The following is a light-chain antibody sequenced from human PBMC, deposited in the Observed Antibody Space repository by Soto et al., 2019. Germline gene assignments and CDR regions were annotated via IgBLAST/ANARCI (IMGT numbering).Light chain of an antibody. J-gene: IGKJ1*01. CDR2: GIS. CDR3: QQYTAWPLT. Sequence: EVVMKQSPATLSVSTGEGATHSSRASQSVTSNYLAWYQHKPGKAPRLLIHGISNRATGVPDRFSGSGSGTDFTLTISILEPEDFAVYYCQQYTAWPLTFGQGTIVAIK. CDR1: QSVTSNY. V-gene: IGKV3-20*01.